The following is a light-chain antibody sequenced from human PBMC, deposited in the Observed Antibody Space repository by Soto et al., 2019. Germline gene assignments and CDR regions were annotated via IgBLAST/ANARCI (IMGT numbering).Light chain of an antibody. CDR1: QNVGSRY. CDR3: QQYGSSPRT. V-gene: IGKV3-20*01. Sequence: EIVLTQSPGTLSLSRGERATLSCRASQNVGSRYLAWYQQKPGQAPRLLIYGTSNRATGIPDRFSGSGSGTDFSLTISSLEPGDLAVYYCQQYGSSPRTFGQGTKVEIK. CDR2: GTS. J-gene: IGKJ1*01.